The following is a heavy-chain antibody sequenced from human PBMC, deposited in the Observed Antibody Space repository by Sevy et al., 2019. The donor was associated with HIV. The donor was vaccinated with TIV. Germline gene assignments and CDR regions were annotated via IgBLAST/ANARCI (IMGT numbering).Heavy chain of an antibody. CDR3: ARELWPGDY. J-gene: IGHJ4*02. D-gene: IGHD2-21*01. Sequence: GGSLRLSCAASGFTFTDYFMGWVRQAPGKGLEWVAYIDQDGSHKNYVDSVKGRFTISRDNAKNSVYLQMNSLRVDDTAVYYCARELWPGDYWGQGTLVTVSS. CDR2: IDQDGSHK. CDR1: GFTFTDYF. V-gene: IGHV3-7*01.